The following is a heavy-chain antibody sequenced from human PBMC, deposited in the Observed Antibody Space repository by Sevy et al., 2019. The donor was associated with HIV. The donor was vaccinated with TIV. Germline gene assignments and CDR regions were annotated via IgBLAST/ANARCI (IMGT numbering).Heavy chain of an antibody. J-gene: IGHJ6*03. CDR3: ARGIAVVPYYYYMDV. CDR1: GGSISSSNW. Sequence: SETLSLTCAVSGGSISSSNWWSWVRQPPGKGLEWIGEIYRSGSTNYNPSLKSRVTISVDKSKNQFSLKLSSVTAADTAVYYCARGIAVVPYYYYMDVWGNGTTVTVSS. CDR2: IYRSGST. V-gene: IGHV4-4*02. D-gene: IGHD6-19*01.